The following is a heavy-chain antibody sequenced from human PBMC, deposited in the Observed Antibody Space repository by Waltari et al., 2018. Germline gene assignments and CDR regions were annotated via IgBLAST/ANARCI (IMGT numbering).Heavy chain of an antibody. V-gene: IGHV4-59*08. CDR2: IYYSGST. J-gene: IGHJ5*02. Sequence: QVQLQESGPGLVKPSETLSLTCPVPGGSISSYYWSWLRQPPGKGLEWIGYIYYSGSTNYNPSLKSRVTISVDTSKNQFSLKLSSVTAADTAVYYCARGSSSWYEGGNWFDPWGQGTLVTVSS. CDR1: GGSISSYY. D-gene: IGHD6-13*01. CDR3: ARGSSSWYEGGNWFDP.